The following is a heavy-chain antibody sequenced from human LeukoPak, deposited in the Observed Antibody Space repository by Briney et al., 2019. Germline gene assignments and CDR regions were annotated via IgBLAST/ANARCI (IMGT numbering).Heavy chain of an antibody. CDR3: ARVSLWFGEYDYYYYGMDV. V-gene: IGHV3-74*01. CDR1: GFTFSSCW. J-gene: IGHJ6*02. D-gene: IGHD3-10*01. CDR2: INSDGSST. Sequence: GGSLRLSCAASGFTFSSCWMHWVRQAPGKGLVWVSRINSDGSSTSYADSVKGRFTISRDNAKNTLYLQMNSLRAEDTAVYYCARVSLWFGEYDYYYYGMDVWGQGTTVTVSS.